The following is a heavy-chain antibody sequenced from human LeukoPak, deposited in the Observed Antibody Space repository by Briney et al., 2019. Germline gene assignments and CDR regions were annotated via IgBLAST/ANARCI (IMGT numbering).Heavy chain of an antibody. Sequence: SETLSLTCTVSGGSISSYYWSWIRQPPGKGLEWIGYIYYSGSTNYNPSLKSRVTISVDTSKNQFSLKLSSVTAADTAVYYCARDAALSGYGGIDYWGQGTLVTVSS. J-gene: IGHJ4*02. V-gene: IGHV4-59*01. D-gene: IGHD4-23*01. CDR3: ARDAALSGYGGIDY. CDR2: IYYSGST. CDR1: GGSISSYY.